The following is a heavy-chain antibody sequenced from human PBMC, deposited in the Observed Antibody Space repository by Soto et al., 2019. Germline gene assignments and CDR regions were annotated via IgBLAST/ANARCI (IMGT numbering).Heavy chain of an antibody. V-gene: IGHV6-1*01. J-gene: IGHJ6*03. CDR2: TYYRSRWYN. D-gene: IGHD1-7*01. CDR3: AGTTSHQWYYMDV. CDR1: GDSDSSNSAA. Sequence: SQTLSLTCAISGDSDSSNSAAWNWIRLSPSRGLEWLARTYYRSRWYNDYAVFVRSRITVNPDTSKNQFSLQLTSVTPEDTAVYYCAGTTSHQWYYMDVWGKGTTVTVSS.